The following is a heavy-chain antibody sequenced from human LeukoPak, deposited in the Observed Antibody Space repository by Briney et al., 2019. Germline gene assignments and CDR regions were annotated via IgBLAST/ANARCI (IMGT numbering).Heavy chain of an antibody. CDR2: ISYDGSNK. D-gene: IGHD6-13*01. CDR3: AKGGIAAAATGIY. Sequence: GGSLRLSCAASGFTFSNYVMHWGRQAPGKGMEWVAVISYDGSNKYYADSVKGRFTISRDNSKNTLYLQMNSLRAEDTAVYYCAKGGIAAAATGIYWGQGTLVTVSS. J-gene: IGHJ4*02. V-gene: IGHV3-30*18. CDR1: GFTFSNYV.